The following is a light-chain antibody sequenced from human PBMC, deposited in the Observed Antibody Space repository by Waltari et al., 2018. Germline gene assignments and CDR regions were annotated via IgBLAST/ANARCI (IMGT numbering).Light chain of an antibody. CDR1: QDIRND. Sequence: DIQMTQSPSSLSASIGDRVTISCRASQDIRNDLGGFQQKPGEAPRRLIYGASMLETGVPSRFSGSGSGTDFTLTIGSLQPEDFATYYCLQHKHYPFTFGPGTKVDVK. CDR3: LQHKHYPFT. V-gene: IGKV1-17*01. J-gene: IGKJ3*01. CDR2: GAS.